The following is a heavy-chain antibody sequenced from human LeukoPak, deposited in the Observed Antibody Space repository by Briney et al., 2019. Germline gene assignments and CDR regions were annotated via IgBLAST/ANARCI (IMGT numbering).Heavy chain of an antibody. Sequence: PGGSLRLSCAASGFTFSSYNMNWVRQAPGKGLEWVSSISSSSSYIYYADSVKGRFTISRDNAKNSLYLQMNSLRAEDTAVYYCAGDSIRTSGNQNYFDSWGQGTLVTVSS. CDR3: AGDSIRTSGNQNYFDS. CDR1: GFTFSSYN. J-gene: IGHJ4*02. CDR2: ISSSSSYI. V-gene: IGHV3-21*01. D-gene: IGHD3-10*01.